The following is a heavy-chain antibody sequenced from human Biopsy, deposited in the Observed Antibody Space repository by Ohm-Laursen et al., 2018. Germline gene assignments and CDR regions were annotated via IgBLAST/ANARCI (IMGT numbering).Heavy chain of an antibody. CDR1: GKTFSDYQ. CDR3: GNEVHGRDY. J-gene: IGHJ4*02. Sequence: SQTLSLTCAVFGKTFSDYQWSWIRQPPGKGLEWIGQINQAGTINYNPSLKSRVSISADASKYEFSLRLTSVTAADTAVYLCGNEVHGRDYWGLGARVTVSS. CDR2: INQAGTI. V-gene: IGHV4-34*08. D-gene: IGHD2-15*01.